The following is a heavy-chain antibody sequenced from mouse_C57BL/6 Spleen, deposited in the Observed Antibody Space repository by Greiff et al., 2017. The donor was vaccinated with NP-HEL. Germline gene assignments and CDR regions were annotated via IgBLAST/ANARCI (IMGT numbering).Heavy chain of an antibody. CDR2: IHPNSGST. CDR1: GYTFTSYW. J-gene: IGHJ3*01. V-gene: IGHV1-64*01. D-gene: IGHD4-1*01. Sequence: VQLQQPGAELVKPGASVKLSCTASGYTFTSYWLHWVKQRPGQGLEWIGMIHPNSGSTNYNEKFKSKATLTVDKSSSTAYMQLSSLTSEDSAVYYCARSGWERAWFAYWGQGTLVTVAA. CDR3: ARSGWERAWFAY.